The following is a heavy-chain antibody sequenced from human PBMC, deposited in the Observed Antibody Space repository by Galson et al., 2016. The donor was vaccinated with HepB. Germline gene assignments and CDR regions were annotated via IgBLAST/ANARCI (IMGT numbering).Heavy chain of an antibody. CDR3: ARGGTYCCGDCYYYMDV. CDR1: AFTFSSYG. V-gene: IGHV3-33*01. D-gene: IGHD2-21*01. Sequence: SLRLSCAASAFTFSSYGMHWVRQAPGKGLEWVALIWQDGNNKYYADSVKGRFTISSDNSKNTLYLQMNSLRAEDTAVDYCARGGTYCCGDCYYYMDVWGKGTTVTVSS. CDR2: IWQDGNNK. J-gene: IGHJ6*03.